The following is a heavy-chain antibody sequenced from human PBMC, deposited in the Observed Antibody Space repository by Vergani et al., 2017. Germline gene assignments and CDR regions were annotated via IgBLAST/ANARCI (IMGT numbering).Heavy chain of an antibody. J-gene: IGHJ3*02. CDR1: GGTFSSYA. D-gene: IGHD3-22*01. Sequence: QVQLVQSGAEVKKPGSSVKVSCKASGGTFSSYAISWVRQAPGQGLEWMGIINPSGGSTSYAQKFQGRVTMTRDTSTSTVYMELSSLRSEDTAVYYCARDAAVAITMIVVAPDAFDIWGQGTMVTVSS. V-gene: IGHV1-46*01. CDR3: ARDAAVAITMIVVAPDAFDI. CDR2: INPSGGST.